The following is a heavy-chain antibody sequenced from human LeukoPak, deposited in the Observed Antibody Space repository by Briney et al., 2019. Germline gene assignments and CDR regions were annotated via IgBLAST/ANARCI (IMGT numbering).Heavy chain of an antibody. Sequence: GRSLRLSCAASGFTFSSYGMHWVRQAPGKGLEWVAVISYDGSNKYYADSVKGRFTISRDNAKNSVYLQMNSLRVDDTAVYYCVGQLLRAVWGKGTTVTVSS. J-gene: IGHJ6*04. CDR1: GFTFSSYG. CDR3: VGQLLRAV. CDR2: ISYDGSNK. V-gene: IGHV3-30*03. D-gene: IGHD2-2*01.